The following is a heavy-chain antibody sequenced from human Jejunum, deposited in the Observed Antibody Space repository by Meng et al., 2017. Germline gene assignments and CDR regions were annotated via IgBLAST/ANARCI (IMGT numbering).Heavy chain of an antibody. D-gene: IGHD3-9*01. Sequence: GESLKISCKGSGYSFTSYWIGWVRQMPGKGLEWMGIIYPGDSDTRYSPSFQGQVTISADKSISTAYLQWSSLKASDTAIYYCARLQGRWSYNILTVVVKGDGMDVWGQGTTVTVSS. CDR2: IYPGDSDT. V-gene: IGHV5-51*01. J-gene: IGHJ6*02. CDR1: GYSFTSYW. CDR3: ARLQGRWSYNILTVVVKGDGMDV.